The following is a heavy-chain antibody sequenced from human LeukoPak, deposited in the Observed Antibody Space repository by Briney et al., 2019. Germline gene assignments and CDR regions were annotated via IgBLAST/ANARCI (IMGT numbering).Heavy chain of an antibody. D-gene: IGHD5-12*01. V-gene: IGHV3-7*01. CDR3: ARRRGYSGYDYYFDY. J-gene: IGHJ4*02. CDR2: IKQDGSEK. Sequence: GGSQRLSCAASGFTFSSYWMSWVRQAPGKGLEWVANIKQDGSEKYYVDSVKGRFTISRDNAKNSLYLQMNSLRAEDTAVYYCARRRGYSGYDYYFDYWGQGTLVTVSS. CDR1: GFTFSSYW.